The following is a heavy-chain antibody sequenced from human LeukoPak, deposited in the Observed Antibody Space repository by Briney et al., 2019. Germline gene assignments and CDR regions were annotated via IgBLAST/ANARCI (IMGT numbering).Heavy chain of an antibody. CDR2: ISYTGGI. D-gene: IGHD6-25*01. CDR3: ARRRGSAHDY. V-gene: IGHV4-59*01. Sequence: PSETLSLTCAVSSGSISNYYWSWIRQPPGKGLEWLGYISYTGGINNNPSLRSRVTISIDTSKNQFSLELTSVTAADTAVYYCARRRGSAHDYWGQGTLVTVSS. J-gene: IGHJ4*02. CDR1: SGSISNYY.